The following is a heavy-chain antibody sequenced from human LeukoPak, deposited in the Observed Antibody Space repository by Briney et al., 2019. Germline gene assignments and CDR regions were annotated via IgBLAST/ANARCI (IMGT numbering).Heavy chain of an antibody. J-gene: IGHJ6*02. V-gene: IGHV3-48*03. CDR2: ISSSGSTI. CDR3: ARASAPPSFYYYYGMDV. CDR1: GXTFSNYE. Sequence: PGGSLRLSCAASGXTFSNYEMNWVRQAPGKGLEWISYISSSGSTIYYADSVKGRFTISRDNAKNSLYLQMNSLRVEDTAVYYCARASAPPSFYYYYGMDVWGQGTTVTVSS.